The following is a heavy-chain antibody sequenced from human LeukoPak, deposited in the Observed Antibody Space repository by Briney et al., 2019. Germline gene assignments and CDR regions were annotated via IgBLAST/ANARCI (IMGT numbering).Heavy chain of an antibody. Sequence: ASVKVSCKASGYTFTSYYMHWVRQARGQGLEWMGIINPSGGSASYAQKFQGRVTMIRDTSTSTVYMELSSLRSEDTAVYYCARGVRIEGSGSYEGPFFDYWGQGTLVTVSS. V-gene: IGHV1-46*01. CDR1: GYTFTSYY. CDR2: INPSGGSA. CDR3: ARGVRIEGSGSYEGPFFDY. D-gene: IGHD3-10*01. J-gene: IGHJ4*02.